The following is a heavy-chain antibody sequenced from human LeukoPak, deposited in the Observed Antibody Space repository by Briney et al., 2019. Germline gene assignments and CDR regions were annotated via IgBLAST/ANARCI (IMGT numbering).Heavy chain of an antibody. D-gene: IGHD4-17*01. V-gene: IGHV3-73*01. CDR2: ITSKADSYAT. J-gene: IGHJ4*02. CDR1: GFTFSDSP. Sequence: SGGSLRLSCAASGFTFSDSPMHWVRQASGKGLEWVGRITSKADSYATAYAESVRGRFTISRDDSNNTAYLQMNSLQTEDTAVYYCTRLPTLKTFDYWGQGILVTVSS. CDR3: TRLPTLKTFDY.